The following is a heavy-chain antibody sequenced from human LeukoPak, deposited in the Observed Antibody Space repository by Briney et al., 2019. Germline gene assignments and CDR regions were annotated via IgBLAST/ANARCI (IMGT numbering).Heavy chain of an antibody. CDR1: GYSISSGYY. D-gene: IGHD3-10*01. Sequence: SETLSLTCTVSGYSISSGYYWGWIRQPPGKGLEWIGSIYHSGSTHYSPSLKSRVTISLDTSRNQFSLKLNSAAAADTAVYYCAKSNGYGLIDIWGQGTMVTVSS. CDR3: AKSNGYGLIDI. CDR2: IYHSGST. J-gene: IGHJ3*02. V-gene: IGHV4-38-2*02.